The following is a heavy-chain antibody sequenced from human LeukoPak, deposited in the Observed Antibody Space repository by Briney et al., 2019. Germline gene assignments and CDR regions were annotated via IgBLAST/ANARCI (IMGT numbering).Heavy chain of an antibody. V-gene: IGHV3-7*01. CDR1: GFSFSNYW. J-gene: IGHJ3*02. Sequence: GGSLRLSCAASGFSFSNYWMNWVRQAPGKGLEWVANIRQDGGQMNYADSVKGRFTISRDNAKNSLYLQMNSLRAEDTAVYYCARDRHDAFDIWGRGTMVTVSS. CDR2: IRQDGGQM. CDR3: ARDRHDAFDI.